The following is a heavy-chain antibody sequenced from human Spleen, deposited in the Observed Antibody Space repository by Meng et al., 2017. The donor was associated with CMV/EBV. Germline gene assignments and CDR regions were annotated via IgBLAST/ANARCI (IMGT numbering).Heavy chain of an antibody. V-gene: IGHV3-9*01. CDR2: VGWNGINT. J-gene: IGHJ4*02. Sequence: SLKISCAASGFRFDDSAMHWVRQAPGKGLEWVSGVGWNGINTGYADSVKGRFTISRDNAKNSLYLEMNSLRAEDTALYYCARSYYDGSGHYGYFDYWGQGALVTVSS. CDR3: ARSYYDGSGHYGYFDY. D-gene: IGHD3-22*01. CDR1: GFRFDDSA.